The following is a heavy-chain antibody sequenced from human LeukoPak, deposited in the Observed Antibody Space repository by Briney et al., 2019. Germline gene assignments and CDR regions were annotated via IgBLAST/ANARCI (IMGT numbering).Heavy chain of an antibody. J-gene: IGHJ1*01. V-gene: IGHV4-34*01. CDR1: GGSFSGYY. Sequence: SETLSLTCAVYGGSFSGYYWSWIRQPPGKGLEWIGEIKHSGSTNYNPSLKSRVAISVDTSKNQFSLKLSSVTAADTAVYYCARAGYSSSWYNAEYFQHWGQGTLVTVSS. D-gene: IGHD6-13*01. CDR3: ARAGYSSSWYNAEYFQH. CDR2: IKHSGST.